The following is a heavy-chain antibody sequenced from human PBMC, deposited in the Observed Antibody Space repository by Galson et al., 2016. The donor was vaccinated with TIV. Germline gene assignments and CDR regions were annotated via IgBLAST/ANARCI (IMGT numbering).Heavy chain of an antibody. D-gene: IGHD3-9*01. CDR1: GGTFISYT. V-gene: IGHV1-69*02. CDR2: IIPVLGMT. Sequence: SVKVSCKASGGTFISYTLSWVRQAPGQGLEWMGRIIPVLGMTNYAQKFQGRVTITADRFTGTAYLELSSLKPGDTAVYYCARADSVDMSSTEYWGQGTLVTVSS. J-gene: IGHJ4*02. CDR3: ARADSVDMSSTEY.